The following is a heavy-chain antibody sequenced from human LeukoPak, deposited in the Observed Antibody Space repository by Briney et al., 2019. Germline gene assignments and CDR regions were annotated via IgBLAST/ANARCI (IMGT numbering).Heavy chain of an antibody. CDR2: IRSKAHGGTT. Sequence: GGSLRLSCTASGFTFGDYAMSWFRQAPGKGLEWVGFIRSKAHGGTTEYAASVKGRFSISRDDSKSIAYLQMNSLKTEDTAVFYCTREKGDRHGYNHQFDYWGQGTLVTVSS. D-gene: IGHD5-24*01. CDR1: GFTFGDYA. V-gene: IGHV3-49*03. J-gene: IGHJ4*02. CDR3: TREKGDRHGYNHQFDY.